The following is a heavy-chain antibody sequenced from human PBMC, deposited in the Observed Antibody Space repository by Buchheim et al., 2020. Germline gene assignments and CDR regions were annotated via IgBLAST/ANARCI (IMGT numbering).Heavy chain of an antibody. Sequence: QVQLQQWGAGLLKPSETLSLTCAVSGGSFSGYYWSWIRQPPGKGLEWIGEINHSGSTNYNPSLKSRVTISVDTSKNQFSLKLSSVTAADTAVYYCARGKTVVVPAAPWVGYYYYGMDVWGQGTT. D-gene: IGHD2-2*01. CDR1: GGSFSGYY. V-gene: IGHV4-34*01. J-gene: IGHJ6*02. CDR3: ARGKTVVVPAAPWVGYYYYGMDV. CDR2: INHSGST.